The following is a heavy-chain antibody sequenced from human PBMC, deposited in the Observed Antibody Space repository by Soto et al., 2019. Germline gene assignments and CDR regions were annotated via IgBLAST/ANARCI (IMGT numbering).Heavy chain of an antibody. CDR2: ITYDGING. V-gene: IGHV3-30*03. J-gene: IGHJ4*02. D-gene: IGHD1-26*01. Sequence: QAGGSLRLSCATSGFTFSDHAMHWVRQAPGEGLEWVAVITYDGINGYYADSVRGRFAISRDNSKNTLYLQMNSLRPEDTAVYYCARAFSGSYPNFDYWGQGTLVTVSS. CDR3: ARAFSGSYPNFDY. CDR1: GFTFSDHA.